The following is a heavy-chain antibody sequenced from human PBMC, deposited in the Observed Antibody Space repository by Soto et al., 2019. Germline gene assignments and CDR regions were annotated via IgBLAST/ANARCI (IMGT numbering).Heavy chain of an antibody. Sequence: KVSCKASGGTFSSYAISWVRQAPGQGLEWMGGINPIFGTANYAQKFQGRVTITADKSTSTAYMELSSLRAEDTAVYYCATTHSDFWTCHHPYYYYAMDVWGQGTTVTVS. CDR2: INPIFGTA. CDR3: ATTHSDFWTCHHPYYYYAMDV. J-gene: IGHJ6*02. D-gene: IGHD3-3*01. CDR1: GGTFSSYA. V-gene: IGHV1-69*06.